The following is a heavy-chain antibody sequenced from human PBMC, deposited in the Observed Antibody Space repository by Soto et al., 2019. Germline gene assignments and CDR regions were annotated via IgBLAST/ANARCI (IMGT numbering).Heavy chain of an antibody. J-gene: IGHJ6*02. CDR2: TYYRSKWYN. CDR3: ARGSNSGYDDVYYYYGMDV. Sequence: SQTLSLTCAISGDSVSSYSGAWNWIRQSPMRGLEWLGRTYYRSKWYNDYAVSVKSRITVNPDTSRNQFSLQLNSVTPEDTAVYYCARGSNSGYDDVYYYYGMDVWGQGTTVTVSS. V-gene: IGHV6-1*01. D-gene: IGHD5-12*01. CDR1: GDSVSSYSGA.